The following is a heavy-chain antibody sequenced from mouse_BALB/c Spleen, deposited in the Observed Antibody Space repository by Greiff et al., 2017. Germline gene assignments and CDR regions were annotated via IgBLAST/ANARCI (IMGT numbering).Heavy chain of an antibody. CDR1: GYTFTSYY. CDR3: MITSYWYFDV. D-gene: IGHD2-4*01. J-gene: IGHJ1*01. CDR2: INPSNGGT. V-gene: IGHV1S81*02. Sequence: QVQLKESGAELVKPGASVKLSCKASGYTFTSYYMYWVKQRPGQGLEWIGEINPSNGGTNFNEKFKSKATLTVDKSSSTAYMQLSSLTSEDSAVYYCMITSYWYFDVWGAGTTVTVSS.